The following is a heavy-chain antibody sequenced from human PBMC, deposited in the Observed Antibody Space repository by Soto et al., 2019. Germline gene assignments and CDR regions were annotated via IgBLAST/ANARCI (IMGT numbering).Heavy chain of an antibody. D-gene: IGHD4-17*01. CDR1: GYPFTGYY. V-gene: IGHV1-2*02. J-gene: IGHJ5*02. CDR3: EKEYPLLGDYHWLDP. Sequence: GASVKVSCKASGYPFTGYYMPWVRQAPGQGLEWMGWINPNSGVTNYAQKFQGRVTMTRDTSISTAYMELSSLISDDTAVYYCEKEYPLLGDYHWLDPWGQGTLVTVYS. CDR2: INPNSGVT.